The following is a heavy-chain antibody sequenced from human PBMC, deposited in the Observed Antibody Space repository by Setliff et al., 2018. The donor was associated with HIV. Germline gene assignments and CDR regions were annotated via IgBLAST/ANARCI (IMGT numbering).Heavy chain of an antibody. CDR2: INPSGGRT. CDR3: ARIPGSSWYNGFDI. J-gene: IGHJ3*02. D-gene: IGHD6-13*01. V-gene: IGHV1-46*01. CDR1: GYAFTSYY. Sequence: ASVKVSCKASGYAFTSYYMHWVRQAPGPGLEWMGMINPSGGRTSYAQKFQGRVTMARDTSTSTVYMELSSLRPEDTAVYYCARIPGSSWYNGFDIWGQGTMDTVSS.